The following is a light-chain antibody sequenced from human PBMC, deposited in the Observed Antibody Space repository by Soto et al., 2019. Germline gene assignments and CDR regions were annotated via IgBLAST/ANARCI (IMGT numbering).Light chain of an antibody. V-gene: IGKV1-39*01. J-gene: IGKJ1*01. CDR2: AAP. Sequence: DIQMTQSPSSLSASVRDRVTITCRASQSISSDLNWYQQKPGKAPKLLIFAAPSLQSGVPSRFSGSGSGTHFTLTVSSLQPEDFATYYCQQYNSVWTFGQGTKVDI. CDR3: QQYNSVWT. CDR1: QSISSD.